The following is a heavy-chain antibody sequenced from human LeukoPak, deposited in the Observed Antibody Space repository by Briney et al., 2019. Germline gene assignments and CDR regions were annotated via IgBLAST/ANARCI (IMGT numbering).Heavy chain of an antibody. J-gene: IGHJ4*02. CDR2: IYYSGST. CDR1: GGSISSSSYY. CDR3: ARGSHWYYFDY. Sequence: SETLSLTCTVSGGSISSSSYYWGWVRQPPGKGLEWIGSIYYSGSTYYNPSLKSRVTISVATSKNQFSLKLSSVTAADTAVYYCARGSHWYYFDYWGQGTLVTVSS. V-gene: IGHV4-39*07. D-gene: IGHD2-8*02.